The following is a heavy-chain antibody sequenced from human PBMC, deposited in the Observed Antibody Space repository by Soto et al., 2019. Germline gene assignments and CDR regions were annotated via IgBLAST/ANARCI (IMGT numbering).Heavy chain of an antibody. CDR1: GFTFSSYN. Sequence: EVQLVESGEGLVQPGGSLRLSCAASGFTFSSYNIHWIRQAPGKGLEFVSAISRSGDRTYYADSVKGRFTITRDNSKYTVWLEVGSLRAEDMAVYYCARARCSSGQCYYFDYWGRGALVSCSS. CDR2: ISRSGDRT. D-gene: IGHD2-15*01. J-gene: IGHJ4*02. V-gene: IGHV3-64*02. CDR3: ARARCSSGQCYYFDY.